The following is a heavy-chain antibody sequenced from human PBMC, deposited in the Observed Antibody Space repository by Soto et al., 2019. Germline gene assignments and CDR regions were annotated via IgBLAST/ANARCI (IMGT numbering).Heavy chain of an antibody. V-gene: IGHV3-66*01. D-gene: IGHD1-7*01. CDR2: IYSDGPT. J-gene: IGHJ6*03. CDR3: ARALTGTMSFFYYYMDV. Sequence: PGRSLRLSCAASGFNVSSNYVRWVRQTTGKGLQWVSLIYSDGPTYYADSVKGRFTISRDNPKSTLFLQMHSLRAEDTAVYYCARALTGTMSFFYYYMDVWGKGTTVTVSS. CDR1: GFNVSSNY.